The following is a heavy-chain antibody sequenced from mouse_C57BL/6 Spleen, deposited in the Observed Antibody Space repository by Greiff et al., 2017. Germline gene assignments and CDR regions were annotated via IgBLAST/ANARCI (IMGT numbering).Heavy chain of an antibody. CDR2: IDPSDSYT. CDR1: GFTFTSYW. Sequence: QVQLQQPGAELVMPGASVKLSCKASGFTFTSYWMHWVKQRPGQGLEWIGEIDPSDSYTNYTQKLKGRSTLTVDKSSSTAYMQLSSLTSEDAAIYYCARGSGPFDSWGQGTTLTVSS. CDR3: ARGSGPFDS. V-gene: IGHV1-69*01. J-gene: IGHJ2*01.